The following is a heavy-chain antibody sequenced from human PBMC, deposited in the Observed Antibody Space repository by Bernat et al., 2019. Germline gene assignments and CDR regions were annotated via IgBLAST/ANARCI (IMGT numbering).Heavy chain of an antibody. D-gene: IGHD2-15*01. J-gene: IGHJ5*02. CDR2: IYSGGST. CDR1: GFTVSTNY. Sequence: EVQLVESGGGLIQPGGSLRPSCAASGFTVSTNYLSGSPQAPGKGLGGVSVIYSGGSTYYADSVKGRFTISRDNSKNTLYLQMNSLRAEDTAVYYCARDRVVVAGGWFDPWGQGTLVTVSS. CDR3: ARDRVVVAGGWFDP. V-gene: IGHV3-53*01.